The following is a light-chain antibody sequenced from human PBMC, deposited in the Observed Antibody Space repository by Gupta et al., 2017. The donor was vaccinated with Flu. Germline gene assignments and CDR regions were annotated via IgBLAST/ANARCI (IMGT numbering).Light chain of an antibody. CDR3: QQHLNYPLT. CDR1: QSINNW. Sequence: DIPMTQSPSTLSAFVGDRVTITCRASQSINNWLAWYQQRPGKAPKLLIYKASNLASGVPSRFSGSESGTQFTLTISSLQPDDFATYYCQQHLNYPLTFGGGTKVEIK. CDR2: KAS. J-gene: IGKJ4*01. V-gene: IGKV1-5*03.